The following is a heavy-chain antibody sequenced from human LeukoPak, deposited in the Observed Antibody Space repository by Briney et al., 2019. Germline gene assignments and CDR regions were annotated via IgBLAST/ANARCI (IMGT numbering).Heavy chain of an antibody. D-gene: IGHD6-19*01. J-gene: IGHJ4*02. CDR1: GFTFSSYS. V-gene: IGHV3-21*01. Sequence: GGSLRLSCTASGFTFSSYSMNWVRQAPGKGLEWVSSISSSSSYIYYADSVKGRFTISRDNAKNSLYLQMNSLRAEDTAVYYCARGRSGWYLTYWGQGTLVTVSS. CDR2: ISSSSSYI. CDR3: ARGRSGWYLTY.